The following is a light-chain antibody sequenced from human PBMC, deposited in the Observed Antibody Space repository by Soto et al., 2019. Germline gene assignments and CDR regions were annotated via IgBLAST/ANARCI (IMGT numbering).Light chain of an antibody. CDR1: QTVSSK. CDR2: DTS. Sequence: EVVMTQSPATLSVSPGEGATLSCRASQTVSSKLAWHQHKPGQAPRLLIYDTSTRATGIPARFSGSGSGTEFSLTISSLQSEDFAVYYCQQYSKWPITFGQGTRLEIK. J-gene: IGKJ5*01. CDR3: QQYSKWPIT. V-gene: IGKV3D-15*01.